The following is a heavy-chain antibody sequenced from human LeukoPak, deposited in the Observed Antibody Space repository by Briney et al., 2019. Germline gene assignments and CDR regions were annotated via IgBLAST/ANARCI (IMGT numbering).Heavy chain of an antibody. Sequence: ASVKVSCKASGYTFTSYDINWVRQATGQGLEWMGWMNPNSGNTGYAQKFQGRVTMTRNTSISTAYMELSSLRAEDTAVYYCAREWNGSYEDYWGQGTLVIVSS. CDR2: MNPNSGNT. V-gene: IGHV1-8*01. D-gene: IGHD1-26*01. CDR3: AREWNGSYEDY. J-gene: IGHJ4*02. CDR1: GYTFTSYD.